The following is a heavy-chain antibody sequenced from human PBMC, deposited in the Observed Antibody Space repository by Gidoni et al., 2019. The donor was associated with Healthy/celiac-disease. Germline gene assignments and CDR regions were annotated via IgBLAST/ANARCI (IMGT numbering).Heavy chain of an antibody. D-gene: IGHD1-26*01. CDR1: GFTSGDSA. Sequence: EVQLVESGGGLVKPGRSLRLSCTASGFTSGDSAMSWFRQAPGKGLEWVGFIRSKAYGGTTEYAASVKGRFTISRDDSKSIAYLQMNSLKTEDTAVYYCTREGRVGATHYYYYGMDVWGQGTTVTVSS. CDR2: IRSKAYGGTT. J-gene: IGHJ6*02. V-gene: IGHV3-49*05. CDR3: TREGRVGATHYYYYGMDV.